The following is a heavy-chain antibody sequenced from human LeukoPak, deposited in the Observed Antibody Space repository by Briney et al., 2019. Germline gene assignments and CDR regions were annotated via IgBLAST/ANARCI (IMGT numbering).Heavy chain of an antibody. CDR3: ARVASTTIRYYYMDV. J-gene: IGHJ6*03. CDR1: GFTFNTYS. Sequence: GGSLRLSCEASGFTFNTYSMNWARQAPGKGLEWVSSIDSSGGYMFYADSVKGRFTISRGNSKNTLYLQMNSLRAEDTAVYYCARVASTTIRYYYMDVWGKGTTVTISS. D-gene: IGHD1-26*01. CDR2: IDSSGGYM. V-gene: IGHV3-21*04.